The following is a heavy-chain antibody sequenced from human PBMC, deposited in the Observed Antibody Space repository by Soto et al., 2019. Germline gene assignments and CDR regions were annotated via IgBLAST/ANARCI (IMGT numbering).Heavy chain of an antibody. CDR1: GFTFSDYY. D-gene: IGHD3-10*01. CDR2: ISSSGSSI. Sequence: QVQLVESGGGLVKPGGSLRLSCAASGFTFSDYYMSWIRQAPGKGLEWVSYISSSGSSIYYAESVKGRFTISRDNAKNALYLQMNSLSAEDTAVCYWARVRYYDSGSSINWFDPWGQGTLVTVSS. CDR3: ARVRYYDSGSSINWFDP. J-gene: IGHJ5*02. V-gene: IGHV3-11*01.